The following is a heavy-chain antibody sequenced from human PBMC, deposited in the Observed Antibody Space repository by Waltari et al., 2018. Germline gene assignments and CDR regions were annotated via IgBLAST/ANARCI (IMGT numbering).Heavy chain of an antibody. D-gene: IGHD2-21*02. Sequence: EVQLVESGGGLVQPGGSLRLSCAASVFTFSSYGMSWVRQAPGKGLEWVSGISGSGGSTYYADSVKGRFTISRDNSKNTLYLQMNSLRAEDTAVYYCAKDHDFTIYYFDYWGQGTLVTVSS. J-gene: IGHJ4*02. CDR3: AKDHDFTIYYFDY. CDR2: ISGSGGST. CDR1: VFTFSSYG. V-gene: IGHV3-23*04.